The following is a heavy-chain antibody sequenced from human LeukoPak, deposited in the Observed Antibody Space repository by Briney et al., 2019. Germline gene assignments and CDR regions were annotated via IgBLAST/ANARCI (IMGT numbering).Heavy chain of an antibody. CDR2: IIPIFGTA. D-gene: IGHD4-23*01. J-gene: IGHJ4*02. V-gene: IGHV1-69*13. Sequence: SVKVSCKASGGTFSSDAISWVRQAPGQGLEWMGGIIPIFGTANYAQKFQGRVTITADESTSTAYMELSSLRSEDTAVYYCASSPDYGGSYFDYWGQGTLVTVSS. CDR3: ASSPDYGGSYFDY. CDR1: GGTFSSDA.